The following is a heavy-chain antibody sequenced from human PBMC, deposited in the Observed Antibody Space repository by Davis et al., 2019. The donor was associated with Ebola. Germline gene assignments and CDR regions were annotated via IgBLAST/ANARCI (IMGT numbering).Heavy chain of an antibody. V-gene: IGHV1-2*04. D-gene: IGHD6-19*01. CDR1: GYDFRDYG. J-gene: IGHJ4*02. CDR2: INPNNGST. Sequence: AASVTVSCKASGYDFRDYGINWMRQAPGQGLEWMGWINPNNGSTNFAQKFQGWVTMTRDTSISTVYMELRSLTSDDTAEYYCARGRNGGWDFDYWGQGTLVTVSS. CDR3: ARGRNGGWDFDY.